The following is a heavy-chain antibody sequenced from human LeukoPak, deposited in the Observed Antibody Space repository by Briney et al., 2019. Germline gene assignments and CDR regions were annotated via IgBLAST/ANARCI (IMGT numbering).Heavy chain of an antibody. Sequence: HGESLKISCKGSGYSFTSYWIGWVRQMPGKGLEWMGIIYPGDSDTRYSPSFQGQVTISADKSISTAYLQWSSLKASDTAMYYCARPGVPYCSGGSCPFDYWGQGTLVTVSS. D-gene: IGHD2-15*01. J-gene: IGHJ4*02. CDR2: IYPGDSDT. CDR1: GYSFTSYW. V-gene: IGHV5-51*01. CDR3: ARPGVPYCSGGSCPFDY.